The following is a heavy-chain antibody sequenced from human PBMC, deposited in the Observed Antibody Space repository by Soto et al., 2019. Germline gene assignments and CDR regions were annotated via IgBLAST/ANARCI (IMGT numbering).Heavy chain of an antibody. D-gene: IGHD1-26*01. CDR3: ARRQSGGSKYYFDY. Sequence: PSETLSLTCTVSGGSISSSSYYWGWIRQPPGKGLEWIGSIYYSGSTYYNPSLKSRVTISVDTSKNQFSLKLSSVTAADTAVYYCARRQSGGSKYYFDYWGQGTLVTVSS. J-gene: IGHJ4*02. V-gene: IGHV4-39*01. CDR2: IYYSGST. CDR1: GGSISSSSYY.